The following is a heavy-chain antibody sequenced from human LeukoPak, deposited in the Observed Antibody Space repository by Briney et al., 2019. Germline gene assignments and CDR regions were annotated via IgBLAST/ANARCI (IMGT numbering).Heavy chain of an antibody. D-gene: IGHD4-17*01. Sequence: SETLSLTCTVSGGSISSSSYYWGWIRQPPGKGLEWIGSIYYSGSTYYNPSLKSRVTISVDTSKNQFSLKLSSVTAADTAVYYCARDRTTVTRRRNYYYGMDVWGQGTTVTVSS. CDR2: IYYSGST. V-gene: IGHV4-39*07. CDR1: GGSISSSSYY. J-gene: IGHJ6*02. CDR3: ARDRTTVTRRRNYYYGMDV.